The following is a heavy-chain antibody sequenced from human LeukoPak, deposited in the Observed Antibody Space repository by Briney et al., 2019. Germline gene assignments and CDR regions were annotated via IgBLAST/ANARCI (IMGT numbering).Heavy chain of an antibody. D-gene: IGHD6-13*01. CDR1: GFTFRSYW. J-gene: IGHJ4*02. Sequence: LPGGSLRLSCAPSGFTFRSYWMHWVRQAPGKGLVWVSRIDSAGSTTTYADSVKGRFTVSRDNAKNTLYLQMNSLRVEDTAVYYCAREAAATGENYSDYWGQGTLVTVSS. V-gene: IGHV3-74*03. CDR3: AREAAATGENYSDY. CDR2: IDSAGSTT.